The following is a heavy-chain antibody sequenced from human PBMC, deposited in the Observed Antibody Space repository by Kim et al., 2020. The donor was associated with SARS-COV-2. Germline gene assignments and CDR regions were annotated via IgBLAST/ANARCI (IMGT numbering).Heavy chain of an antibody. CDR2: INHSGST. Sequence: SETLSLTCAVYGGSFSGYYWSWIRQPPGKGLEWIGEINHSGSTNYNPSLKSRVTISVDTSKNQFSLKLSSVTAADTAVYYCAGMRERTRSTVTTGPGAHRYFQHWGQGTLVTVSS. D-gene: IGHD4-17*01. V-gene: IGHV4-34*01. CDR1: GGSFSGYY. CDR3: AGMRERTRSTVTTGPGAHRYFQH. J-gene: IGHJ1*01.